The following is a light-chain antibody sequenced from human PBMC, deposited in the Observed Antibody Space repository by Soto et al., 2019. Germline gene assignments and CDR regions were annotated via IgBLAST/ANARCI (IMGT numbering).Light chain of an antibody. Sequence: DIQMTQSPSSLSASVGDIVTITCLASQGISNYLACYQHKPVKVPKLLIYTSSTLQSGVPSRFSGSGSGTDFTLTIRTPQPEDVATYYCQKYNSAPLIFGGG. J-gene: IGKJ4*01. CDR2: TSS. V-gene: IGKV1-27*01. CDR1: QGISNY. CDR3: QKYNSAPLI.